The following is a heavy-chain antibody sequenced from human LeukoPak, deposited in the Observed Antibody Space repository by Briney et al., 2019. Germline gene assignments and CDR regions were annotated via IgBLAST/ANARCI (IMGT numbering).Heavy chain of an antibody. CDR2: INHSGSP. CDR1: GGSFSGYY. D-gene: IGHD7-27*01. Sequence: SETLSLTXAVYGGSFSGYYWSWIRQPPGKGLEWIGEINHSGSPNYNPSLKSRVTISVDTSKNQFSLKLSSVTAADTAVYYCARRDWGLYYYYYMDVWGKGTTVTVSS. CDR3: ARRDWGLYYYYYMDV. J-gene: IGHJ6*03. V-gene: IGHV4-34*01.